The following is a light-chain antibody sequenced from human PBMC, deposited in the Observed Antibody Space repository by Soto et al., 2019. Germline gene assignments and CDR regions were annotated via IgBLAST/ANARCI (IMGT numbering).Light chain of an antibody. Sequence: GDRVTITCRASQNINNWLAWYQQKPGKAPNLLIYDASSLQSGVPSRFSGGGSGTDFTLTISNLQPEDFATYYCQQANSFPLTFGGGTKVDIK. CDR3: QQANSFPLT. V-gene: IGKV1-12*01. CDR1: QNINNW. J-gene: IGKJ4*01. CDR2: DAS.